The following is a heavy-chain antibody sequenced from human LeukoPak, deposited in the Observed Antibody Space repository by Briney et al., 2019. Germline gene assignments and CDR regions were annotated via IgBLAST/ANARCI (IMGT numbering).Heavy chain of an antibody. V-gene: IGHV3-33*06. CDR3: AKDAQRGFDYSNSLDK. D-gene: IGHD4-11*01. Sequence: GRSLRLSCATSGFSFSHYGMHWVRQAPGKGLEWVAVIWSDGTNRYYGDPVKGRFTISRDNFQRTVYLQMDSLRAEDTAVYHCAKDAQRGFDYSNSLDKWGQGTLVTVSS. CDR2: IWSDGTNR. CDR1: GFSFSHYG. J-gene: IGHJ4*02.